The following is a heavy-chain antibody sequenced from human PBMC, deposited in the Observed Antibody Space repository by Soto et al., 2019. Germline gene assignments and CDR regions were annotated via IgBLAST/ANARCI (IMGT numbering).Heavy chain of an antibody. Sequence: SETLSLTCTVSGGSISSYYWSWIRQPPGKGLEWIGYIYYSGSTNYNPSLKSRVTISVDTSKNQFSLKLSSVTAADTAVYYCAREYTMVRGVIIGNWFDPWGQGTLVTVSS. CDR3: AREYTMVRGVIIGNWFDP. J-gene: IGHJ5*02. V-gene: IGHV4-59*01. CDR2: IYYSGST. D-gene: IGHD3-10*01. CDR1: GGSISSYY.